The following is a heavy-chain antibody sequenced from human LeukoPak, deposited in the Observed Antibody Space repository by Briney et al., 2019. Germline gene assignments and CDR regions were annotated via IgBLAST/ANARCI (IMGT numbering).Heavy chain of an antibody. Sequence: SETLSLTCTVSGGSITSYYWSWIRQPPGRGLEWIGYMYHTGNTNYNPSLKSRVTISVDTSRNLFSLNLSSVTAADTAIYYCARDRGWLQFEYWGQGTLVTVSS. D-gene: IGHD5-24*01. CDR2: MYHTGNT. CDR3: ARDRGWLQFEY. CDR1: GGSITSYY. V-gene: IGHV4-59*01. J-gene: IGHJ4*02.